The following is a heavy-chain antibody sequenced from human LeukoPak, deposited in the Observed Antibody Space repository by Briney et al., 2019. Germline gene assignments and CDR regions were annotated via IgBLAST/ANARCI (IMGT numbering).Heavy chain of an antibody. V-gene: IGHV1-2*06. CDR3: ARDASVSADY. J-gene: IGHJ4*02. Sequence: ASVKVSCKASGYTFTGYYMHWVRQAPGRGLEWMGRIDPNSGGTSYAQNFQGRVTMTRDTSISTAYMELTRLTSDDTAVYYCARDASVSADYWGQGTLVTVSS. D-gene: IGHD5/OR15-5a*01. CDR1: GYTFTGYY. CDR2: IDPNSGGT.